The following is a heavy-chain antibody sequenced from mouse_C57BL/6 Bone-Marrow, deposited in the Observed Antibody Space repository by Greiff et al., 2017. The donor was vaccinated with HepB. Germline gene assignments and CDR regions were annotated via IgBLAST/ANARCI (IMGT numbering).Heavy chain of an antibody. J-gene: IGHJ2*01. V-gene: IGHV1-82*01. Sequence: VQLQQSGPELVKPGASVKISCKASGYAFSSSWMNWVKQRPGKGLEWIGRIYPGDGDTNSNGKFKGKATLTADKSSSTAYMQLSSLTSEDSAVYFCAREDYYSNYDWGQGTTLTVSS. CDR1: GYAFSSSW. CDR2: IYPGDGDT. D-gene: IGHD2-5*01. CDR3: AREDYYSNYD.